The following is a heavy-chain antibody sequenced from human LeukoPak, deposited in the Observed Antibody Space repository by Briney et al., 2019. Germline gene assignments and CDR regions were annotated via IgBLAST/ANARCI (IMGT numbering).Heavy chain of an antibody. J-gene: IGHJ4*02. Sequence: GGSLRLSCAASGFTFSSYAMSWVRQAPGKGLEWVSAISGSGGSTYYADSVKGRFTISRDNSKNTLYVQMNSLRAEDTAVYYCARVRIAGDYFDYWGQGTLVTVSS. CDR3: ARVRIAGDYFDY. CDR2: ISGSGGST. CDR1: GFTFSSYA. D-gene: IGHD1-14*01. V-gene: IGHV3-23*01.